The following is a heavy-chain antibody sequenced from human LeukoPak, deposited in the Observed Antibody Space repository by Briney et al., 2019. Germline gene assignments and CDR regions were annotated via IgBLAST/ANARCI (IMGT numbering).Heavy chain of an antibody. CDR3: ARAPTSSTSSSSPFDI. CDR1: GGSFSGYY. J-gene: IGHJ3*02. CDR2: IYTTGST. Sequence: SETLSLTCAVYGGSFSGYYWIWIRQPAGKGLEWIGRIYTTGSTDYNPSLRSRVTMSVDTSKNQFSLKLTSVTVADTALYYCARAPTSSTSSSSPFDIWGQGTMVTVSS. D-gene: IGHD2-2*01. V-gene: IGHV4-59*10.